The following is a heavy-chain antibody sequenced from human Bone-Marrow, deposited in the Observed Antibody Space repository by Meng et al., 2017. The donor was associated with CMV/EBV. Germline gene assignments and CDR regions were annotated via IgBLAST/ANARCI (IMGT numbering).Heavy chain of an antibody. J-gene: IGHJ3*02. D-gene: IGHD4-17*01. CDR1: GFTFSSYW. V-gene: IGHV3-7*01. CDR2: IKQDGSEK. Sequence: GGSLRLSCAAPGFTFSSYWMSWVRQAPGKGLEWAANIKQDGSEKYYVDSVKGRFTISRDNAKNSLYLQMNSLRAEDTAVYYCARADYAAFDIWGQGTMVTVSS. CDR3: ARADYAAFDI.